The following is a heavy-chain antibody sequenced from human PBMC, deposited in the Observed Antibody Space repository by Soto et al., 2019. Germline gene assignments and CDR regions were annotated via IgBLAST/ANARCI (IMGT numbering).Heavy chain of an antibody. D-gene: IGHD2-2*01. CDR3: ARLRDTIVVPALYLDY. V-gene: IGHV1-18*01. CDR2: ISAYNGNT. CDR1: GYTFTSYG. J-gene: IGHJ4*02. Sequence: GASVKVSCKASGYTFTSYGISWVRQAPGQGLEWMGWISAYNGNTNYAQKLQGRVTMTTDTSTSTAYMELRSLRSDDTAVYYCARLRDTIVVPALYLDYWGQGTLVTVSS.